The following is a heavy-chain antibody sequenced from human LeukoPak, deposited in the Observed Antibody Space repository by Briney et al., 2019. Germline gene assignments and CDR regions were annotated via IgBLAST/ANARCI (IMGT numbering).Heavy chain of an antibody. J-gene: IGHJ6*03. Sequence: SETLSLTCTVSGGSISSGDYYWSWIRQPPGKGLEWIGYIYYSGSTYYNPSLKSRVTISVDTSKNQFSLKLSSVTAADTAVYYCARDRYYDLFRYYYMDVWGKGTTITVSS. V-gene: IGHV4-30-4*08. CDR1: GGSISSGDYY. D-gene: IGHD3-3*01. CDR2: IYYSGST. CDR3: ARDRYYDLFRYYYMDV.